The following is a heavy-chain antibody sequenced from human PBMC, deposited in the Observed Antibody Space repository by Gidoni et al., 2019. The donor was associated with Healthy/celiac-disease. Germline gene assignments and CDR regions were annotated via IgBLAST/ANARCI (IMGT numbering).Heavy chain of an antibody. CDR2: INHSGST. CDR3: AREARIAAAGNGGYYGMDV. V-gene: IGHV4-34*01. Sequence: QVQLQQWGAGLLKPSETLSLTCAVYGGSFSGYYWSWIRQPPGKGLEWIGEINHSGSTNYNPSLKSRVTISVDTSKNQFSLKLSSVTAADTAVYYCAREARIAAAGNGGYYGMDVWGQGTTVTVSS. J-gene: IGHJ6*02. D-gene: IGHD6-13*01. CDR1: GGSFSGYY.